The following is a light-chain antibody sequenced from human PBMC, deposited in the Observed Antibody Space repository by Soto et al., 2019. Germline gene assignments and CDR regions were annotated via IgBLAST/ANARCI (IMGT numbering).Light chain of an antibody. J-gene: IGLJ1*01. CDR2: YDS. CDR1: NIGSKS. V-gene: IGLV3-21*04. CDR3: QVWDSSSNPRGV. Sequence: SYELTQPPSVSVAPGKTARITCGGNNIGSKSVHWYQQKPGQAPVLVIYYDSDRPSGIPERFSGSNSGNTATLTISWVEAGDEADYYCQVWDSSSNPRGVFGTGTKLTVL.